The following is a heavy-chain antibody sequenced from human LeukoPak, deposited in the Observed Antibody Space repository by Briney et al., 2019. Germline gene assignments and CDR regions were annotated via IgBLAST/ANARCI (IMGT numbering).Heavy chain of an antibody. CDR3: AKDHPVDTTMARYDAFDI. Sequence: PGGSLRLSCAASGFTFSSYGLNWVRQAPGKGLEWVSAISGSGGTTYYADSVKGRFTISRDNSKNTLYLQMNSLRAEDTAVYYCAKDHPVDTTMARYDAFDIWGQGTVVTVSS. V-gene: IGHV3-23*01. J-gene: IGHJ3*02. CDR2: ISGSGGTT. CDR1: GFTFSSYG. D-gene: IGHD5-18*01.